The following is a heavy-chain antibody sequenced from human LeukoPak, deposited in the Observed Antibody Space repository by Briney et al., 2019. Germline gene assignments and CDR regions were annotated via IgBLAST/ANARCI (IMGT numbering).Heavy chain of an antibody. Sequence: PSETLSLTCTVSGGSISSYYWSWIRQPPGKGLEWIGYIYYSGSSNYNPSLKSRVTISVDTSKNQFSLKLSSVTAADTAVYYCARAFGPLYSSSSEWYFDLWGRGTLVTVSS. J-gene: IGHJ2*01. D-gene: IGHD6-6*01. CDR1: GGSISSYY. CDR3: ARAFGPLYSSSSEWYFDL. CDR2: IYYSGSS. V-gene: IGHV4-59*01.